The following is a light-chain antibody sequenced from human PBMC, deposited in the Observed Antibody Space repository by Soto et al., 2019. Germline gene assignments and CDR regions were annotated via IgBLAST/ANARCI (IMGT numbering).Light chain of an antibody. J-gene: IGKJ1*01. Sequence: DIQMTQSPSSLSASVGDRVTITCPASQSISSYLNWYHQKPGKAPKLLIYATSTLQSAVPSRLSGRGSGTDFTLNTSSLQPEDFSTYYCQLSYSTSRMFGQGTKVQIK. CDR1: QSISSY. V-gene: IGKV1-39*01. CDR2: ATS. CDR3: QLSYSTSRM.